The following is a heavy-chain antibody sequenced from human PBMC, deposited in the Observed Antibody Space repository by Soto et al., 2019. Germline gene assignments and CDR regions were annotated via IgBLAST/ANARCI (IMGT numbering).Heavy chain of an antibody. CDR2: VYHNGNA. CDR1: GVAMTYGGYS. Sequence: SETLSLTCSVSGVAMTYGGYSWSWIRQPPGKAPEWIGYVYHNGNAYPKPSLTSRVTISLDGAKNQFSLKITSVTAADTGLYYCAARPYYYYGLDVWGQGTTVTVSS. CDR3: AARPYYYYGLDV. J-gene: IGHJ6*02. V-gene: IGHV4-30-2*01. D-gene: IGHD3-10*01.